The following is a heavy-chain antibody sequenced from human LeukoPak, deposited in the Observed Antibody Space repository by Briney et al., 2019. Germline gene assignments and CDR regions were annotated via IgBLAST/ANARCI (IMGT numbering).Heavy chain of an antibody. D-gene: IGHD6-13*01. CDR1: GGTFSSYA. CDR3: ARGVEATYSSSWYGNY. Sequence: SVKVSCKASGGTFSSYAISWVRQAPGQGLDWMGGIIPIFGTANYAQKFQGRVTITADESTSTAYMELSSLRSEDTAVYYCARGVEATYSSSWYGNYWGQGTLVTVSS. V-gene: IGHV1-69*01. J-gene: IGHJ4*02. CDR2: IIPIFGTA.